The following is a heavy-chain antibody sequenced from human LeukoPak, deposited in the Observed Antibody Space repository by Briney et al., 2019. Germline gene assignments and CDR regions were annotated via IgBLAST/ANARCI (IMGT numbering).Heavy chain of an antibody. CDR2: ISTYIGNT. Sequence: ASVKVSCKASGYSFTSYGITWVRQAPGQGLEWMGWISTYIGNTKYAQNFQGRVTMTTDISTSTVYMELRSLRSDDTAVYYCARVPYYGGNSPHGDYWGQGTLVTVSS. CDR1: GYSFTSYG. V-gene: IGHV1-18*01. D-gene: IGHD4-23*01. J-gene: IGHJ4*02. CDR3: ARVPYYGGNSPHGDY.